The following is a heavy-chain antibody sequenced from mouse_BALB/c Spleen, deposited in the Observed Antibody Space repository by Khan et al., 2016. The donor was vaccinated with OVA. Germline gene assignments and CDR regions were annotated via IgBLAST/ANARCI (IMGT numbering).Heavy chain of an antibody. J-gene: IGHJ2*01. CDR3: ATSYFYGYYFDY. CDR1: GFTFNSYG. D-gene: IGHD1-1*01. Sequence: EVELVESGGGLMQPGRSQKLSCAASGFTFNSYGMHWVRQAPEKGLEWVTYISGDSNTIYYADTVKGRFTISRDNPKNTLFLQMTSLMSEDTAMYYCATSYFYGYYFDYWGPGTTLTVS. V-gene: IGHV5-17*02. CDR2: ISGDSNTI.